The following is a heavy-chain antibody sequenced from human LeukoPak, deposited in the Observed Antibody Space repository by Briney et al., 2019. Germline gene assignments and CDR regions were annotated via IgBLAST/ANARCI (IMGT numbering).Heavy chain of an antibody. CDR2: ISSSSSYI. V-gene: IGHV3-21*01. D-gene: IGHD6-19*01. CDR3: ARDVIEDYSSNNA. CDR1: GFTFSSYS. J-gene: IGHJ5*02. Sequence: GGSLRLSCAASGFTFSSYSMNWVRQAPGKGLEWVSSISSSSSYIYYADSVKGRLTISRDNAKNSLYLQMNSLRAEDTAVYYCARDVIEDYSSNNAWGQGTLVTVSS.